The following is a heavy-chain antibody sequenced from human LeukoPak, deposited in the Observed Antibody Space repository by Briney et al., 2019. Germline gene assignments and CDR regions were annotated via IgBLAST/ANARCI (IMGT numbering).Heavy chain of an antibody. D-gene: IGHD2-15*01. V-gene: IGHV4-39*01. Sequence: PSETLSFTCTVSGGSISSSTYYWGWIRQPPGKGLEWIGSIYYTGSTYYNPSLKSRLALSVDTSKNQFSLKLSSVTAADTAVYYCARLILGYCSGGSCYSGDYWGQGTLVTVSS. J-gene: IGHJ4*02. CDR1: GGSISSSTYY. CDR2: IYYTGST. CDR3: ARLILGYCSGGSCYSGDY.